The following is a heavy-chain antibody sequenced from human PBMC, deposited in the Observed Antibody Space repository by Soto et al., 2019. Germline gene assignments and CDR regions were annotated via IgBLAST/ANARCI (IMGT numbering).Heavy chain of an antibody. J-gene: IGHJ4*02. CDR2: IWYDGSNK. D-gene: IGHD1-26*01. CDR3: ARPWERTETAFDY. CDR1: GFTFSSYG. Sequence: GGSLRLSCAASGFTFSSYGMHWVRQAPGKGLEWVAVIWYDGSNKYYADSVKGRFTISRDNSKNTLYLQMNSLRAEDTAVYYCARPWERTETAFDYWGQGTLVTVSS. V-gene: IGHV3-33*01.